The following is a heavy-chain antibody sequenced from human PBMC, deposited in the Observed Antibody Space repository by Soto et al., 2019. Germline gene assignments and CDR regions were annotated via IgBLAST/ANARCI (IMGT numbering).Heavy chain of an antibody. J-gene: IGHJ4*02. CDR2: ITSGSSSI. CDR1: GFTFNSYS. V-gene: IGHV3-48*01. CDR3: ARSDGMGD. Sequence: GGSLRLSCAASGFTFNSYSMNWVRQAPGKGLEWVSYITSGSSSIYYADSVKGRFTISRDNAKDSLYLQMNSLRVEDTAVYYCARSDGMGDWGQGTLVTVSS.